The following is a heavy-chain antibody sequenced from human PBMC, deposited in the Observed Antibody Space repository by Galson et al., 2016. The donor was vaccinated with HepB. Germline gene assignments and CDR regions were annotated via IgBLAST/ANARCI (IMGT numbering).Heavy chain of an antibody. Sequence: SLRLSCAASGFTFSNYAMRWVRQAPGKGLEWVSGISESGGTTYDTDSLKGRFTISRDNSRNMLFLPMTSMRAEDTAVYYCAKDRYDSSGARYDYWGKGTLVTVSS. J-gene: IGHJ4*02. CDR2: ISESGGTT. CDR1: GFTFSNYA. D-gene: IGHD3-22*01. V-gene: IGHV3-23*01. CDR3: AKDRYDSSGARYDY.